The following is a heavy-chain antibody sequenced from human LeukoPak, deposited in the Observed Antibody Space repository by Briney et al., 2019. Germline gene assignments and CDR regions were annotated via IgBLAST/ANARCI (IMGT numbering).Heavy chain of an antibody. J-gene: IGHJ6*02. D-gene: IGHD5-18*01. CDR1: GGTFSSYA. CDR2: IIPIFGIA. CDR3: GAWIQLWLQDGMDV. V-gene: IGHV1-69*04. Sequence: GGAVTVSCKASGGTFSSYAISWVRQAPGQGREWMGRIIPIFGIANYAQKFQGRVTITADKSTSTAYMELSSLRSEDTAVYYYGAWIQLWLQDGMDVWGQGTTVTVSS.